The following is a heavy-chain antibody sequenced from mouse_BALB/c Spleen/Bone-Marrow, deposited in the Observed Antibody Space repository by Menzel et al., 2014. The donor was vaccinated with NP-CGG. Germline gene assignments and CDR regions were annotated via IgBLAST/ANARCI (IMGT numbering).Heavy chain of an antibody. J-gene: IGHJ3*01. D-gene: IGHD2-3*01. CDR3: ARPLYDGYYVAY. Sequence: EVQGVESGGGLVQPGGSLKLSCATSGFTFSDYYMYWVRQTPEKRLEWVAYISNGGGSTYYPGTVKGRFTISRDNAKNTLYLQMSRLKSEDTAMYYCARPLYDGYYVAYWGQGTLVTVSA. V-gene: IGHV5-12*02. CDR2: ISNGGGST. CDR1: GFTFSDYY.